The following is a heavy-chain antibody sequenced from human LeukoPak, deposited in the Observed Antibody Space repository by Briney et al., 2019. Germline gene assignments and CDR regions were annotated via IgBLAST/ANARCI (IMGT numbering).Heavy chain of an antibody. CDR3: AGGWEPYDYWFDP. Sequence: GASLKVSCKASGYSFTDYDINWVRQATGQALEWMGWMNPNTGNTDYAQKFQGRVTKTRDTSISTAYMELSGLRSDDTAIYYCAGGWEPYDYWFDPWGQGTLVTVSS. V-gene: IGHV1-8*01. J-gene: IGHJ5*02. D-gene: IGHD5-12*01. CDR1: GYSFTDYD. CDR2: MNPNTGNT.